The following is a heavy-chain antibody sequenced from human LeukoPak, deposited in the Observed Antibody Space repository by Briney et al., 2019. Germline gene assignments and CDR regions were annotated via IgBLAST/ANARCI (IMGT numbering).Heavy chain of an antibody. Sequence: SETLSLTCTVSSGSISSYYWNWIRQPPGKGLEWIGSIYYSGSTYYNPSLTSRVTISVDTSKNQFSLKLSSVTAADTAVYYCARPPKASGWTVFDYWGQGTLVTVSS. CDR3: ARPPKASGWTVFDY. CDR1: SGSISSYY. J-gene: IGHJ4*02. D-gene: IGHD6-19*01. V-gene: IGHV4-39*01. CDR2: IYYSGST.